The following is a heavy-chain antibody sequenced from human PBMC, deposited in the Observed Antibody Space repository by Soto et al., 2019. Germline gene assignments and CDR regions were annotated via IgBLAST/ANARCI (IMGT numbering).Heavy chain of an antibody. V-gene: IGHV4-39*01. J-gene: IGHJ5*01. Sequence: SETLSLTCTVSGGSISSRIYHWGWIRQPPGKGLEWIGGIYYSGTTFYSPSLKSRVIISVDTSKNQFSLKLTSVTAADTAMYYCARQNGSFRSWFDSWGQGTLVTVSS. CDR3: ARQNGSFRSWFDS. CDR1: GGSISSRIYH. D-gene: IGHD3-10*01. CDR2: IYYSGTT.